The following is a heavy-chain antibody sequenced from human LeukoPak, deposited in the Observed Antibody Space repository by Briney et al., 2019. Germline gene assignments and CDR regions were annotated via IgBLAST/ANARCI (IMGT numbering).Heavy chain of an antibody. CDR1: GYIFTTYW. D-gene: IGHD3-16*01. Sequence: GGSLRLSCKGSGYIFTTYWIGLVRQMPGKGLEWMGIIYPGDSDTRYSPSFQGQVTISADKSISTAYLQWSSLKASDTAIYYCATGPRSGGVNDYWGQGTLVTVSS. V-gene: IGHV5-51*01. J-gene: IGHJ4*02. CDR2: IYPGDSDT. CDR3: ATGPRSGGVNDY.